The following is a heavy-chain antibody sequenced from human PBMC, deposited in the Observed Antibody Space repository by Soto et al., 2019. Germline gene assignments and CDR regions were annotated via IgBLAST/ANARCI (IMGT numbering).Heavy chain of an antibody. CDR3: ARTYYYDSSGSFDY. D-gene: IGHD3-22*01. CDR2: IYYSGST. CDR1: GCSISSGDYY. V-gene: IGHV4-30-4*01. Sequence: SETLSLTCTFSGCSISSGDYYWSWIRQPPGKGLEWIGYIYYSGSTYYNPSLKSRVTISVDTSKNQFSLKLSSVTAADTAVYYCARTYYYDSSGSFDYWGQGTLVTVSS. J-gene: IGHJ4*02.